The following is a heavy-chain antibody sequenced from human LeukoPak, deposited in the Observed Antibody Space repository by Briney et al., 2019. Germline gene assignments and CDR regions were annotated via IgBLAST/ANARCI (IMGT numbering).Heavy chain of an antibody. CDR3: TTERAYYYDGSGYYFHFDY. CDR1: GYTLTELS. CDR2: YDPEDGET. V-gene: IGHV1-24*01. D-gene: IGHD3-22*01. Sequence: GASVKVSCNVSGYTLTELSMHWVRQAPGKGLEWMGGYDPEDGETIYAQKFQGRVSMTEDTSTDTAYMELRSLSFEDTAVYYCTTERAYYYDGSGYYFHFDYWGQGTLVTVSS. J-gene: IGHJ4*02.